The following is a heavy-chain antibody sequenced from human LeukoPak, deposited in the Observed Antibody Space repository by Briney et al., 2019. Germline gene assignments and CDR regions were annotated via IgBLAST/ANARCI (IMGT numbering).Heavy chain of an antibody. CDR1: GFTFSSYE. CDR3: ARGLYYDFWSGYYGFDY. J-gene: IGHJ4*02. CDR2: ISSSGSTI. D-gene: IGHD3-3*01. V-gene: IGHV3-48*03. Sequence: PGGSLRLSCAASGFTFSSYEMHWVRQAPGKGLEWVSYISSSGSTIYYADSVKGRFTISRDNAKNSLYLQMNSLRAEDTAVYYCARGLYYDFWSGYYGFDYWGQGTLVTVSS.